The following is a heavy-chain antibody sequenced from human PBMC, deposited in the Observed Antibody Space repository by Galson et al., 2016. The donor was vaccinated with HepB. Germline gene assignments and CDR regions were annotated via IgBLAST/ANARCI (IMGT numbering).Heavy chain of an antibody. CDR2: ISYDGSNN. CDR3: ARDDDYIWGSYRYTRTVPQYSCDY. J-gene: IGHJ4*02. V-gene: IGHV3-30-3*01. CDR1: GFTFSSYA. Sequence: SLRLSCAASGFTFSSYAMHWVRQAPGKGLEWVAVISYDGSNNYYADSVKGRFTISRDNSKKTLYLQMNSLRAEDTAVYYCARDDDYIWGSYRYTRTVPQYSCDYWGQGTLVTVSS. D-gene: IGHD3-16*02.